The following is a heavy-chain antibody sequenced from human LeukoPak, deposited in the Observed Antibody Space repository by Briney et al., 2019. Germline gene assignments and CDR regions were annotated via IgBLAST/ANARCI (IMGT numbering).Heavy chain of an antibody. J-gene: IGHJ5*02. Sequence: PSQTLSLTCTVSGGSLSSGSYYWSWIRQPAGKGLEWIGRIYTSGSTNYNPSLKSRVTMSVDTSKNQFSLKLSSVTAADTAVYYCARDPGYYDSSGYWWFDPWGQGTLVTVSS. CDR1: GGSLSSGSYY. V-gene: IGHV4-61*02. D-gene: IGHD3-22*01. CDR3: ARDPGYYDSSGYWWFDP. CDR2: IYTSGST.